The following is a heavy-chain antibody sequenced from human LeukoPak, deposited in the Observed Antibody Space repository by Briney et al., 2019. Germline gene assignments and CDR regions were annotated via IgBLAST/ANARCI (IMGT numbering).Heavy chain of an antibody. J-gene: IGHJ4*02. D-gene: IGHD6-19*01. CDR3: AREESSGWSSSY. V-gene: IGHV3-30*03. CDR2: ISYDGGDK. CDR1: GFTFSSYG. Sequence: GGSLRLSCVASGFTFSSYGMHWVRQAPGKGPEWVALISYDGGDKYYVDSVKGRFTISRDNSKNTLYLQMNSLRAEDTAVYYCAREESSGWSSSYWGQGTLVTVSS.